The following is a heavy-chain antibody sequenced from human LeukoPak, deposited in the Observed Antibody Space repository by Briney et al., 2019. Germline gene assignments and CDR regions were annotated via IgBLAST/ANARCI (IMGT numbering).Heavy chain of an antibody. D-gene: IGHD2-2*01. CDR2: ISYDGSNK. V-gene: IGHV3-30-3*01. CDR3: ARIQNCSSTSCYAFDI. J-gene: IGHJ3*02. Sequence: PGRSLRLSCAASGFTFSSYAMHWVRQAPGKGLEWVAVISYDGSNKYYADSVKGRFTISRDNSKNTLYLQMNSLRAEDTAVYYCARIQNCSSTSCYAFDIWGQGTMVTVSS. CDR1: GFTFSSYA.